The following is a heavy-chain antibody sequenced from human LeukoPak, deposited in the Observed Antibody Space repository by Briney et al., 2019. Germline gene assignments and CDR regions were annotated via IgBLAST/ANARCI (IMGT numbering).Heavy chain of an antibody. CDR3: ARDLPLGAAAGTNFDY. J-gene: IGHJ4*02. D-gene: IGHD6-13*01. V-gene: IGHV1-2*02. CDR1: GYTFTGYY. Sequence: ASVKVSCKASGYTFTGYYMHWVRQAPGQGLEWMGWINPNSGGTNYAQKFQGRVTMTRDTSISTAYMELSRLRSDDTAVYYCARDLPLGAAAGTNFDYWGQGTLVTVSS. CDR2: INPNSGGT.